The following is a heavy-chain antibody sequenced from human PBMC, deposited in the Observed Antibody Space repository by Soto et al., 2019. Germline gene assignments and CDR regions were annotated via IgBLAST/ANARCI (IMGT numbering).Heavy chain of an antibody. CDR2: ISAYNGNT. D-gene: IGHD3-3*01. CDR3: ARDWYYDFWSGSPPPFDY. CDR1: GYTFTSYG. Sequence: GASVKVSCKASGYTFTSYGISWVRQAPGQGLEWMGWISAYNGNTNYAQKLQGRVTMTTDTSTSTAYMELRSLRSDDTAVYYCARDWYYDFWSGSPPPFDYWGQGTLVTVSS. V-gene: IGHV1-18*01. J-gene: IGHJ4*02.